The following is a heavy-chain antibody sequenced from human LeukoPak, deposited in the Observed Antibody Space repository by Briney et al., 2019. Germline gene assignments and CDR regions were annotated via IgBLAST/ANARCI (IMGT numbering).Heavy chain of an antibody. CDR2: ISPSGGST. V-gene: IGHV1-46*01. Sequence: GASVNVSCKASGYTFTSYYMHWVRQAPGQGREWMGVISPSGGSTSYAQNFQRRVTMTRDMSTSTVYMELSSLRSEDTAVYYCARAFGVVIFDWFDPWGQGTLVTVSS. D-gene: IGHD3-3*01. J-gene: IGHJ5*02. CDR3: ARAFGVVIFDWFDP. CDR1: GYTFTSYY.